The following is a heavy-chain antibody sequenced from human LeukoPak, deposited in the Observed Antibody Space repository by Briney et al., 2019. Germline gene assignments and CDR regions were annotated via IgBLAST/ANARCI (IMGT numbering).Heavy chain of an antibody. Sequence: ASVKVSCKASGYTFTGYYMHWVRQAPGQGLEWMGWINPNSGGTNYAQKFQGRVTMTRDTSISTAYMELSRLRSDDTAVYYCARGFGGGYAYFDYWGQGTLVTVSS. V-gene: IGHV1-2*02. D-gene: IGHD5-12*01. J-gene: IGHJ4*02. CDR2: INPNSGGT. CDR3: ARGFGGGYAYFDY. CDR1: GYTFTGYY.